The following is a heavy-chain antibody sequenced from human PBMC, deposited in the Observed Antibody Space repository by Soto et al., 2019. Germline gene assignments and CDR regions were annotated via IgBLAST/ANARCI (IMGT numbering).Heavy chain of an antibody. CDR1: LSTLTGHT. CDR3: AILPRNDAFDV. V-gene: IGHV1-69*02. CDR2: IIPILGIA. J-gene: IGHJ3*01. Sequence: GGAGKGSLEASLSTLTGHTISWGGQAPGQGLEWMGRIIPILGIANYAQKFQGRVTITADKSTSTAYMELSSLRSEDTAVYYCAILPRNDAFDVWGQGTMVTVSS.